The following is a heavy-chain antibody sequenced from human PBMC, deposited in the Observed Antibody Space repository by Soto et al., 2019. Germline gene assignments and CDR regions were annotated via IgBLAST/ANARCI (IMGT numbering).Heavy chain of an antibody. CDR3: ARGLILWYWELSRRGDHYYYMDV. CDR2: INDSGST. CDR1: GGSFSGYY. D-gene: IGHD3-10*01. J-gene: IGHJ6*03. V-gene: IGHV4-34*01. Sequence: QVQLQQWGTGLLKPSETLSLTCAVYGGSFSGYYWSWIRQPPGKGLEWIGEINDSGSTNYNPSLKNRVTISVDTAKNQFSLKLSSVTAADKAVYYCARGLILWYWELSRRGDHYYYMDVWGKGTTVTVSS.